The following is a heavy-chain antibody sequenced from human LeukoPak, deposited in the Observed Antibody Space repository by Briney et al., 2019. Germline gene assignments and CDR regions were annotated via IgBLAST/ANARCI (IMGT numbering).Heavy chain of an antibody. Sequence: GGSLRLSCAASGFTFSSYWMSWVRQAPGKGLEWVANIKQDGSEKYYVDSVKGRFTISRDNAKNSLYLQMNSLRAEDTAVYYCARASLPPDSSGWGFYYYYHMDVWGKGTTVTVSS. V-gene: IGHV3-7*01. CDR2: IKQDGSEK. D-gene: IGHD6-19*01. CDR1: GFTFSSYW. CDR3: ARASLPPDSSGWGFYYYYHMDV. J-gene: IGHJ6*03.